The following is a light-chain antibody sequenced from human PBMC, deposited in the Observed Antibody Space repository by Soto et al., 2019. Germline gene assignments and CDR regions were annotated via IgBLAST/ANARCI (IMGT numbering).Light chain of an antibody. V-gene: IGLV2-14*01. CDR1: SGDVGCSNY. J-gene: IGLJ3*02. CDR3: TSYTSSVTWV. CDR2: EVS. Sequence: QSALTQPASVSGSLGQSITISCTVTSGDVGCSNYGPRYQQHPGKAPKLMVYEVSNRPSGVSNRFSGFKSGNTAYLTISGLQTEDEADYYCTSYTSSVTWVFGGGTKLTVL.